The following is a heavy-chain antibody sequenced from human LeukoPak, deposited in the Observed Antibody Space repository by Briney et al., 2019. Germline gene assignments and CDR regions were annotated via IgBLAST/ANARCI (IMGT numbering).Heavy chain of an antibody. CDR2: IWYDGSNK. CDR1: GFTFSSYG. Sequence: GGSLRLSCAASGFTFSSYGMHWVRQAPGKGLEWVAVIWYDGSNKYYADSVKGRFTISRDNSKNTLYLQMNSLRAEDTAVYYCARDRNGNYGRWWFDYWGQGTLVTVSS. V-gene: IGHV3-33*01. D-gene: IGHD4-17*01. CDR3: ARDRNGNYGRWWFDY. J-gene: IGHJ4*02.